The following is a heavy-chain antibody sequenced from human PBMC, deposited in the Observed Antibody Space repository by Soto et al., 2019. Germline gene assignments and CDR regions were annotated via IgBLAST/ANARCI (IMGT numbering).Heavy chain of an antibody. CDR2: IYRDGTT. Sequence: GGSLRLSCEASGFIVSTNYMTWVRQAPGKGLEWVSVIYRDGTTYYADSVKGRFTISRDSSKNTLYLQLSSLRAEDTAVYYCARGASNLGAWGQGTTVTVSS. D-gene: IGHD4-4*01. CDR3: ARGASNLGA. V-gene: IGHV3-53*01. CDR1: GFIVSTNY. J-gene: IGHJ6*01.